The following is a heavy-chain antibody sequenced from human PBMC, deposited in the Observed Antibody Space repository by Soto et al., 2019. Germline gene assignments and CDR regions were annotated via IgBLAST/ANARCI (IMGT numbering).Heavy chain of an antibody. CDR3: TKIFDTGTYVPDY. V-gene: IGHV3-49*03. J-gene: IGHJ4*02. D-gene: IGHD3-10*01. CDR2: IRSKASGGTT. Sequence: SLRLSCTTSGYTFGDFGVSWFRQAPGKGLEWVGLIRSKASGGTTEYAASVKDRFTISRDDSKNIAFLQMNGLKTEDTAVYSCTKIFDTGTYVPDYWGQGTRVTVSS. CDR1: GYTFGDFG.